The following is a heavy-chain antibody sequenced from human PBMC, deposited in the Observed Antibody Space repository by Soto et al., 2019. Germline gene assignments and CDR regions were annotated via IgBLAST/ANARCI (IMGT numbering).Heavy chain of an antibody. D-gene: IGHD3-10*01. Sequence: EVQLVESGGGLVKPGGSLRLSFAASGFPFSNAWMSWVRQAPGKGLGGVGRIKSKTDGGTTEYAAPVKGRFTISRDDSKNTLYLQMNSLKTEDTAVYYCTTLSYYYGSGSIDYWGQGTLVTVSS. CDR2: IKSKTDGGTT. J-gene: IGHJ4*02. V-gene: IGHV3-15*01. CDR3: TTLSYYYGSGSIDY. CDR1: GFPFSNAW.